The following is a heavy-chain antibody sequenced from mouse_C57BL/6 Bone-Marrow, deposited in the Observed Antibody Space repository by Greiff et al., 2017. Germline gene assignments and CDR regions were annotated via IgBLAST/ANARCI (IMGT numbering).Heavy chain of an antibody. J-gene: IGHJ3*01. CDR1: GYAFTNYL. CDR3: AREGWLRRGFAY. CDR2: INPGSGGT. D-gene: IGHD2-2*01. V-gene: IGHV1-54*01. Sequence: VQLQQSGAELVRPGTSVKVSCKASGYAFTNYLIEWVKQRPGQGLEWIGVINPGSGGTNYNEKFKGKATLTADKSSSTACMQLSSLTSEDSAVYFCAREGWLRRGFAYWGQGTLVTVSA.